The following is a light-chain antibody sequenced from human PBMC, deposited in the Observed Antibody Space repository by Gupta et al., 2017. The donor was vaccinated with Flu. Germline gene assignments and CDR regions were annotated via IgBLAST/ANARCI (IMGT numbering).Light chain of an antibody. CDR3: MQGAHGPWA. CDR1: QGLVYSDGNTY. J-gene: IGKJ1*01. Sequence: DVVMTQSPLSLPVTLGQPASISCRSSQGLVYSDGNTYLHWFQQRPGQSSRLLIYQFSYRDSGVRDRFSGSGSGTDFTLKISRVEAEDVRIYFCMQGAHGPWAFGQGTTVEIK. V-gene: IGKV2-30*01. CDR2: QFS.